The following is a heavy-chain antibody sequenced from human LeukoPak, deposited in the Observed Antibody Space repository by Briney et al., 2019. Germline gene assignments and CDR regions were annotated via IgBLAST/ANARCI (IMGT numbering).Heavy chain of an antibody. CDR3: ARPLLTTTVVTPLYGY. D-gene: IGHD4-23*01. CDR1: GFTFSSYG. CDR2: ISSDGSNK. J-gene: IGHJ4*02. Sequence: GGSLRLSCAASGFTFSSYGMHWVRQAPGKGLEWVAVISSDGSNKYYADSVRGRFTISRDNSKNTLYLQMNSLRAEDTAVYYCARPLLTTTVVTPLYGYWGQGTLVTVSS. V-gene: IGHV3-30*03.